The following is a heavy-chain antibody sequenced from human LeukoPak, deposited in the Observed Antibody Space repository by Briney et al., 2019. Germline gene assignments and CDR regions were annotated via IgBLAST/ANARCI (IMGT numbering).Heavy chain of an antibody. V-gene: IGHV2-5*01. Sequence: SGPTLVKPTQTLTLTCTFSGFSLSTSGVGVGWIRQPPGNALEWLALIYWNDDNRYSPSLKRRLTITKDTSKNQVVLTMTNMDPVDTATYYCAHYGDYRFLYYFDYWGQGTLVTVSS. CDR1: GFSLSTSGVG. D-gene: IGHD4-17*01. CDR3: AHYGDYRFLYYFDY. CDR2: IYWNDDN. J-gene: IGHJ4*02.